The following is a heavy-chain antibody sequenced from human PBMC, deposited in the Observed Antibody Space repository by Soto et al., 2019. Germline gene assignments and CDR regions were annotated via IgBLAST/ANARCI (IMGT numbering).Heavy chain of an antibody. Sequence: QVQLVQSGAEVKKPGASVKVSCKTSGYTFINYDINWVRQAPGKGLEWMGLMNPKSGKTGYAQKFQGRVSRTRDTSTSTAYMELNSLRSEDTATYYCSRTPGDYWGQGTLVTVSS. CDR1: GYTFINYD. V-gene: IGHV1-8*01. J-gene: IGHJ4*02. D-gene: IGHD2-15*01. CDR3: SRTPGDY. CDR2: MNPKSGKT.